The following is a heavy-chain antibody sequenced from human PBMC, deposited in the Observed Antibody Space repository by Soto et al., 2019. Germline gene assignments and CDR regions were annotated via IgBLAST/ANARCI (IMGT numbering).Heavy chain of an antibody. D-gene: IGHD3-10*02. CDR3: TIVRVADSALDH. Sequence: PGGSLRLSCVACGFIFSNNGMHWVRQTPGKGLEWVAFMSYDGSDTFYADSVKGRFTISRDNSKNTLFLHMSNLRAEDTAMYYCTIVRVADSALDHWGKATLVTVSS. V-gene: IGHV3-30*02. J-gene: IGHJ4*02. CDR2: MSYDGSDT. CDR1: GFIFSNNG.